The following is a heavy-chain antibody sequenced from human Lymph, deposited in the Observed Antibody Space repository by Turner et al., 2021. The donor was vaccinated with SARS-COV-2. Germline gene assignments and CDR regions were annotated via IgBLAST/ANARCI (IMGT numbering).Heavy chain of an antibody. Sequence: QVQLVESGGGVVQPGRSLRLSCAASGFTFSSYGMHGFRQAPGKGLEGVAVISYDGSNKYYADSVKGRLTISRDNSKNTLYLQMNSLRAEDTAVYYCAKVRSIFGVVIGGMDVWGQGTTVPVSS. CDR1: GFTFSSYG. CDR2: ISYDGSNK. D-gene: IGHD3-3*01. J-gene: IGHJ6*02. V-gene: IGHV3-30*18. CDR3: AKVRSIFGVVIGGMDV.